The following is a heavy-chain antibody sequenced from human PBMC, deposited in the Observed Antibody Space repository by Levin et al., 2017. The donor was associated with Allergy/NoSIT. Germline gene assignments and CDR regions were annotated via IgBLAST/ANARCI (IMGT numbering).Heavy chain of an antibody. D-gene: IGHD6-19*01. V-gene: IGHV3-23*01. J-gene: IGHJ4*02. Sequence: GESLKISCAASGFSFSNYAMSWVRQAPGKGLEWVSGISDSGGSTYYADSVKGRFTISRDNSKNTLCLQMNSLRAEDTAIYYWAKREGPAGYTSGRFDYWGQGTLVTVSS. CDR1: GFSFSNYA. CDR2: ISDSGGST. CDR3: AKREGPAGYTSGRFDY.